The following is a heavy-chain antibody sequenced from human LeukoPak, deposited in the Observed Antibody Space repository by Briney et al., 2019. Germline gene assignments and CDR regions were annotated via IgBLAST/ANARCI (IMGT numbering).Heavy chain of an antibody. CDR1: GASFSGYY. CDR3: ARSGSDY. Sequence: RTSETLSLTCAVYGASFSGYYWSWVRQPPGKGLEWIGEINHSGSTNTNPSLKSRVTISVDTSKNQFSRKLSSVTAADPAVYYWARSGSDYWGRGSLVSVSS. J-gene: IGHJ4*02. V-gene: IGHV4-34*01. CDR2: INHSGST. D-gene: IGHD3-10*01.